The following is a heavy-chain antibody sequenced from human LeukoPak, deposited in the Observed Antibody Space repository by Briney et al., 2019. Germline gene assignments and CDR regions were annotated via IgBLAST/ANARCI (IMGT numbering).Heavy chain of an antibody. CDR1: GYAFTTYS. CDR3: TRDIQLWPRGFDY. J-gene: IGHJ4*02. D-gene: IGHD5-18*01. CDR2: INTDTGNP. Sequence: ASVKVSCKASGYAFTTYSMNWVRQAPGQGLEWMGWINTDTGNPTYAQGFTGRFVFSLDTSVSTAYLQISRLKAEDTAVYYCTRDIQLWPRGFDYWGQGTLVTVSS. V-gene: IGHV7-4-1*02.